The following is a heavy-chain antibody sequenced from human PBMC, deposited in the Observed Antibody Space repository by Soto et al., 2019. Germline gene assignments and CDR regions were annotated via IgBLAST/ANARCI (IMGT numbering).Heavy chain of an antibody. J-gene: IGHJ6*02. CDR3: ARPQSLGSRYIGADV. CDR2: IYPGDSDT. CDR1: GYSFTSYW. V-gene: IGHV5-51*01. Sequence: GESLKISCKGSGYSFTSYWIGWVRQMPGKGLEWMGIIYPGDSDTRYSPSFQGQVTISADKSISTAYLQWSSLKASDTAIYYCARPQSLGSRYIGADVWGQGTTVTVSS. D-gene: IGHD1-1*01.